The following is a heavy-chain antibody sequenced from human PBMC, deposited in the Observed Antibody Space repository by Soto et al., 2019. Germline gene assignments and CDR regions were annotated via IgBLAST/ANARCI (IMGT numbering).Heavy chain of an antibody. CDR2: ISGSGGST. V-gene: IGHV3-23*01. Sequence: GGSLRLSCAASGFTFSSYAMSWVRQAPGKGLEWVSAISGSGGSTYYADSVKGRFTISRDNSKNTLYLQMNSLRAEDTAVYYCAKEGYYGSGSGYYYYYMDVSGKGTTVTVS. CDR3: AKEGYYGSGSGYYYYYMDV. CDR1: GFTFSSYA. J-gene: IGHJ6*03. D-gene: IGHD3-10*01.